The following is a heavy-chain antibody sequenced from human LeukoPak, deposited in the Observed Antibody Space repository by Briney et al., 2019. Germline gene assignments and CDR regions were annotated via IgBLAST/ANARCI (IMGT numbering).Heavy chain of an antibody. CDR3: ARASGYYYGSGPFDY. Sequence: SETLSLTCTVSGGSISSYYWSWIRQPPGKGLEWIGYIYYSGSTNYNPSLKSRVTISVDTSKNQLSLKLSSVTAADTAVYYCARASGYYYGSGPFDYWVQGTLVTVSS. CDR2: IYYSGST. CDR1: GGSISSYY. J-gene: IGHJ4*02. D-gene: IGHD3-10*01. V-gene: IGHV4-59*01.